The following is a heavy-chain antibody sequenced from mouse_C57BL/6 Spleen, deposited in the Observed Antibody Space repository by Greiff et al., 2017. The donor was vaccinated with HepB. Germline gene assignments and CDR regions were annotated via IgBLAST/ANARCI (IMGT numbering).Heavy chain of an antibody. CDR1: GFSLTSYA. CDR2: IWTGGGT. J-gene: IGHJ4*01. D-gene: IGHD2-4*01. Sequence: VKVVESGPGLVAPSQSLSITCTVSGFSLTSYAISWVRQPPGKGLEWLGVIWTGGGTNYNSALKSRLSISKDNSKSQVFLKMNSLQTDDTARYYCARNDYDYDRAYAMDYWGQGTSVTVSS. V-gene: IGHV2-9-1*01. CDR3: ARNDYDYDRAYAMDY.